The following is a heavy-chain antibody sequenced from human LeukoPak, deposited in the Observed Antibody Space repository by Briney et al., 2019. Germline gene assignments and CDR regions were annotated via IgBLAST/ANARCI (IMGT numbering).Heavy chain of an antibody. CDR2: ISNSGSTI. CDR1: GFIFSDYY. J-gene: IGHJ4*02. D-gene: IGHD6-13*01. Sequence: GGSLRLSWAASGFIFSDYYINWIRQAPGKGLEGVSYISNSGSTIYFADSVKGRFTISRDNAKNSLYLQMNSLRAEDTAVYYCARSIWPRAAAGTFDYWGQGTLVTVSS. V-gene: IGHV3-11*01. CDR3: ARSIWPRAAAGTFDY.